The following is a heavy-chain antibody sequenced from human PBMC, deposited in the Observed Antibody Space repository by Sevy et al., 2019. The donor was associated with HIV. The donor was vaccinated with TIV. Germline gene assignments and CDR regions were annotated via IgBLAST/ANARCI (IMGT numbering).Heavy chain of an antibody. J-gene: IGHJ4*02. CDR2: ISGSADAT. CDR1: GFTFSNYA. CDR3: VKEVSQYSYSDY. D-gene: IGHD5-18*01. Sequence: GGSLRLSCAASGFTFSNYAMSWVRQTPGKGLEWVSAISGSADATYYTDSVKGRFAISRDNSKNTVYLQRNSLRAEDTAVYYCVKEVSQYSYSDYWGQGTLVTVSS. V-gene: IGHV3-23*01.